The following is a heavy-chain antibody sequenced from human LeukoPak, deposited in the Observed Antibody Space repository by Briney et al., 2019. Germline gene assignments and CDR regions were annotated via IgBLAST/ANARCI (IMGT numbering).Heavy chain of an antibody. J-gene: IGHJ4*02. D-gene: IGHD2-2*01. CDR2: IYYSGST. Sequence: SETLSLTCTVSGGSISSSNYYWGWIRQPPGKGLEWIGSIYYSGSTYYNPSLKSRVTISVDTSKNQFSLKLSTVTAADTAVYYCSRHERCNRTSCSLYYFDHWGQGTLVTVSS. CDR3: SRHERCNRTSCSLYYFDH. CDR1: GGSISSSNYY. V-gene: IGHV4-39*01.